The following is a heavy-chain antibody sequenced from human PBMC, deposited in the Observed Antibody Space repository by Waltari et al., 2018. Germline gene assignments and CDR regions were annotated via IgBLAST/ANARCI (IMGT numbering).Heavy chain of an antibody. J-gene: IGHJ6*03. CDR3: ARLAADQNYYYYYMDV. V-gene: IGHV4-39*01. Sequence: QLQLQESGPGLVKPSETLSLTCTVSGGSISSSSYYWGWIRQPPGKGLEWIGSIYYSGSTYYNPSLKMRVTISVDTSKNQCSLKLSSVTAADTAVYYCARLAADQNYYYYYMDVWGKGTTVTVSS. CDR1: GGSISSSSYY. D-gene: IGHD6-13*01. CDR2: IYYSGST.